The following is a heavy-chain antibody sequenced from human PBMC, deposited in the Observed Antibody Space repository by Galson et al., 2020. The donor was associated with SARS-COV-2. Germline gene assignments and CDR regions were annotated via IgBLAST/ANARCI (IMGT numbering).Heavy chain of an antibody. CDR2: IYYSGSI. CDR1: GGSISSSSYY. V-gene: IGHV4-39*01. Sequence: SETLSLTCSVSGGSISSSSYYWGWIRQPPGKGLEWIGSIYYSGSIYYNLSLKSRVSISIDTSKNQFSLRLSSVTATDTAVYYCARHIGTFTPFGSWGQGTLVTVSS. CDR3: ARHIGTFTPFGS. D-gene: IGHD1-26*01. J-gene: IGHJ4*02.